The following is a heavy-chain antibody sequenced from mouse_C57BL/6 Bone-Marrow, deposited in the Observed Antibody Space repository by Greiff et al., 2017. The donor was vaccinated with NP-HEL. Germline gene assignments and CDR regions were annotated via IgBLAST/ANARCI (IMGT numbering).Heavy chain of an antibody. J-gene: IGHJ3*01. CDR2: ISGGGGNT. D-gene: IGHD1-1*01. CDR3: ARPPPYYYGSSSWFAY. CDR1: GFTFSSYT. V-gene: IGHV5-9*01. Sequence: EVKLMESGGGLVKLGGSLKLSCAASGFTFSSYTMSWVRQTPEKRLEWVATISGGGGNTYYPDSVKGRFTISRDNAKNTLYLQMSSLRSEDTALYYCARPPPYYYGSSSWFAYWGQGTLVTVSA.